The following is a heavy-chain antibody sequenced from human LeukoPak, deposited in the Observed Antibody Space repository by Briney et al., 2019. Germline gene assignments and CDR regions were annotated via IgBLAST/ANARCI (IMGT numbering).Heavy chain of an antibody. J-gene: IGHJ4*02. Sequence: GASVNVSCTASGYTFTSYGISWVRQAPGQRGEWMGWISAYNGNTNYAQKLQGRVTMTTDTSTSTAYMELRSLRSDDTAVYYCVGFGELFSYWGQGTLVTVSS. CDR3: VGFGELFSY. CDR2: ISAYNGNT. CDR1: GYTFTSYG. D-gene: IGHD3-10*01. V-gene: IGHV1-18*01.